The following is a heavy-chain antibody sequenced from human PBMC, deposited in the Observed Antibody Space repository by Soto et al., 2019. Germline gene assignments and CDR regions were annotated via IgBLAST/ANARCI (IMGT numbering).Heavy chain of an antibody. CDR1: GFTFSSYA. J-gene: IGHJ4*02. CDR3: ARAGGDGGGDCYLMLSTDY. Sequence: QVQLVESGGGVVQPGRSLRLSCAASGFTFSSYAMHWVRQTPGKGLEWVAVISYDGSNKHHAGSVKGRFTISRDNSKNPMYLQMNGVRLEDTAVYCCARAGGDGGGDCYLMLSTDYWGQGTLVTVSS. CDR2: ISYDGSNK. D-gene: IGHD2-21*02. V-gene: IGHV3-30-3*01.